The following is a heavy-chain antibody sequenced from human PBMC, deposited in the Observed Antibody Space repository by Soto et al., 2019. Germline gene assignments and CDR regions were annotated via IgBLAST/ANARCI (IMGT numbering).Heavy chain of an antibody. CDR2: FDPEDGET. CDR1: GYTLTELS. CDR3: ATYAISSGWSNPLVSPYYFDY. V-gene: IGHV1-24*01. D-gene: IGHD6-19*01. Sequence: ASVKVSCKVSGYTLTELSMRWVRQAPGKGLEWMGGFDPEDGETIYAQKFQGRVTMTEDTSTDTAYMELSSLRSEDTAVYYCATYAISSGWSNPLVSPYYFDYWGQGTLVTVSS. J-gene: IGHJ4*02.